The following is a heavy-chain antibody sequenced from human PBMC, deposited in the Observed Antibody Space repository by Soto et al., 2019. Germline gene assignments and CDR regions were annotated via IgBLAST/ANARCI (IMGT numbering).Heavy chain of an antibody. D-gene: IGHD3-9*01. CDR3: ATSKTTCPGCYT. CDR2: ISHSGLR. Sequence: HVQLQESGPGLVKPSETLSLTCIVSGVSISSGYCTWIRQSPGKGLEWIGYISHSGLRHYRASLQRRLTMSVETSKNQFSRNLTSVTAAYTAIYYCATSKTTCPGCYTCGQGTLVTVSS. CDR1: GVSISSGY. J-gene: IGHJ5*02. V-gene: IGHV4-59*01.